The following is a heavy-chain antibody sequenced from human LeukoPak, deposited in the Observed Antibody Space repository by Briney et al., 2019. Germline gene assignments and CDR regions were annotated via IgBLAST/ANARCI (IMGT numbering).Heavy chain of an antibody. CDR2: IYSGGST. CDR3: ARDSAAPFDY. CDR1: GFTVSNNY. Sequence: GGSLRLSCAASGFTVSNNYMSWVRQAPGMGLEWVSAIYSGGSTYYADSVKGRFTISRDNSKNTLYLQMNNLRADDTAVYYCARDSAAPFDYWGQGTLVTVSS. D-gene: IGHD6-13*01. V-gene: IGHV3-53*01. J-gene: IGHJ4*02.